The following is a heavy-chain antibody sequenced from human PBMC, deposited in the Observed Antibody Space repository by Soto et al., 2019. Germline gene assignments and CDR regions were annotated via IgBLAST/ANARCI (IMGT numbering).Heavy chain of an antibody. CDR1: GYTFTSYA. V-gene: IGHV1-3*01. Sequence: ASVKVSCKASGYTFTSYAMHWVRQAPGQRLEWMGWINAGNGNTKYSQKFQGRVTITRDTSASTAYMELSSLRSEDTAVYYCARGPYLIMITFGGVIAKRGIDYWGQGTLVTSPQ. J-gene: IGHJ4*02. CDR2: INAGNGNT. CDR3: ARGPYLIMITFGGVIAKRGIDY. D-gene: IGHD3-16*02.